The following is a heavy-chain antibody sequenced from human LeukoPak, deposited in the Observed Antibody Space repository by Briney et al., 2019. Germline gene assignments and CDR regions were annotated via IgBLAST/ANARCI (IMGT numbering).Heavy chain of an antibody. CDR1: GGSVSSGSYY. CDR2: IYYSGST. CDR3: ASLAYDFWSGYPKSEAFDI. D-gene: IGHD3-3*01. Sequence: PSETLSLTCTVSGGSVSSGSYYWSWIRQPAGKGLEWIGYIYYSGSTNYNPSLKSRVTISVDTSKNQFSLKLSSVTAADTAVYYCASLAYDFWSGYPKSEAFDIWGQGTMVTVSS. V-gene: IGHV4-61*01. J-gene: IGHJ3*02.